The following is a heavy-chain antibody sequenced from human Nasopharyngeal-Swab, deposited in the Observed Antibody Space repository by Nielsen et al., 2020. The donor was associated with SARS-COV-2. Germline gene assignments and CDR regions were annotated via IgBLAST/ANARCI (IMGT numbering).Heavy chain of an antibody. CDR1: GFSLSTSKVG. V-gene: IGHV2-5*02. J-gene: IGHJ4*02. CDR2: LYWDDDN. Sequence: SAPTLVKPSQTLTLTCTFSGFSLSTSKVGVSWVRQLPGKALEWLALLYWDDDNRYNPSLKNRITITRDTSKNQVVLTMTNMDPVDTATYYCVHSTGWRLDYWGQGTLVTVSS. CDR3: VHSTGWRLDY. D-gene: IGHD6-19*01.